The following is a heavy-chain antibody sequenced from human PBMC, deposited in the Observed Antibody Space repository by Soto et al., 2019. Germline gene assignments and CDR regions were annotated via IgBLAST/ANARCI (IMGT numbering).Heavy chain of an antibody. J-gene: IGHJ4*02. CDR2: INGGNGNT. CDR1: EYTFTSYT. V-gene: IGHV1-3*01. CDR3: ARELQGLYYFDY. D-gene: IGHD4-4*01. Sequence: ASVKVSCKASEYTFTSYTMHWVRQAPGQRLEWMGWINGGNGNTKYSQKFQGRVAITRDTSASTAYMELSSLRSDDTAVYYCARELQGLYYFDYWGQGTLVTSPQ.